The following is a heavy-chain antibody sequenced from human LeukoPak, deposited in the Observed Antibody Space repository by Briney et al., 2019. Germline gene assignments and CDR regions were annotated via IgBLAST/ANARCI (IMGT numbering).Heavy chain of an antibody. CDR2: MNPNSGNT. J-gene: IGHJ6*02. D-gene: IGHD1-26*01. CDR3: ARGPLGEVGIVRMDV. Sequence: ASVKVSCKASGYTFTRCDLSWVRQPSGQGPELMGWMNPNSGNTGYAQNFQGRVTMTRNTSITTAYMELSSLISEDTAVYYCARGPLGEVGIVRMDVWGQGTTVTVSS. CDR1: GYTFTRCD. V-gene: IGHV1-8*01.